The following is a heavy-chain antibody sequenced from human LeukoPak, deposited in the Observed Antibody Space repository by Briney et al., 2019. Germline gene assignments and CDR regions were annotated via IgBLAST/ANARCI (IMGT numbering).Heavy chain of an antibody. CDR2: IYYSGTT. J-gene: IGHJ4*02. V-gene: IGHV4-39*07. CDR3: AREAGVTYCSSTSCYRATESLQDY. Sequence: PSETLSLTCTVSGGSISSSSYYWGWIRQPPGMGLEWIGSIYYSGTTYYNPSLKSRVTISIDTSKNQFSLKLSSVTAADTAVYYCAREAGVTYCSSTSCYRATESLQDYWGQGTLVTVSS. CDR1: GGSISSSSYY. D-gene: IGHD2-2*02.